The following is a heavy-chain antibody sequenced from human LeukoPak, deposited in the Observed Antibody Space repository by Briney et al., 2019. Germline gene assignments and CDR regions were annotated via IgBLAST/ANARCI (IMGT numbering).Heavy chain of an antibody. Sequence: GASVKVSCKASGYTFTGYYMHWVRQAPGQGLEWMGWINPNSGGTNYAQKFQGRVTMTRDTSISTAYMELSRLRSDDTAVYCCARGAGVITFGGVIVTLNYFDYWGQGTLVTVSS. CDR1: GYTFTGYY. CDR3: ARGAGVITFGGVIVTLNYFDY. J-gene: IGHJ4*02. D-gene: IGHD3-16*02. CDR2: INPNSGGT. V-gene: IGHV1-2*02.